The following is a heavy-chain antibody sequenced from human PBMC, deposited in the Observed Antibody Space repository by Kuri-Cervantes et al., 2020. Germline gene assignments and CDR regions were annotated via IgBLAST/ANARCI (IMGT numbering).Heavy chain of an antibody. V-gene: IGHV3-30*03. CDR1: GFTFSSYG. Sequence: GESLKISCAASGFTFSSYGMHWVRQAPGKGLEWVAVISYDGSNKYYADSVKGRFTISRDNSKNTLYLQMNSLRAEDTAVYYCAREPTNYYDSSGYYFLYYYYYYGMDVWGQGTTVTVSS. CDR2: ISYDGSNK. J-gene: IGHJ6*02. D-gene: IGHD3-22*01. CDR3: AREPTNYYDSSGYYFLYYYYYYGMDV.